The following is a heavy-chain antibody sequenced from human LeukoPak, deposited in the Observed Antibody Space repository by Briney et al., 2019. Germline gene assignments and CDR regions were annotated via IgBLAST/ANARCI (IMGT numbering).Heavy chain of an antibody. V-gene: IGHV4-4*02. J-gene: IGHJ6*03. CDR3: AREVKGFLEWYYYMDV. CDR2: IYHSGST. CDR1: GGSISSNNW. Sequence: PSETLSLTCAVFGGSISSNNWWSWVRQPPVKGLEWIGEIYHSGSTNYNPSLKSRVTISVDKSKNQFSLNLSSVTAADTAVYYCAREVKGFLEWYYYMDVWGKGTTVIVSS. D-gene: IGHD3-3*01.